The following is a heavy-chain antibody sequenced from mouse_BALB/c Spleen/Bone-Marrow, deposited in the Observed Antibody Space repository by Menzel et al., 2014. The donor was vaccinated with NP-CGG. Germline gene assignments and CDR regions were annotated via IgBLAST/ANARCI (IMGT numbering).Heavy chain of an antibody. J-gene: IGHJ4*01. V-gene: IGHV1-69*01. CDR1: GYTFTDYW. Sequence: QVQLQQPGAELVMPGASVKMSCKASGYTFTDYWMHWVKQRPGQGLEWIGAIDTSDSYTSHNQKFKGKATLTVDESSSTAYMQLSSLTSEDSAVYYCARRRGGAMDYWGQGTSVTVSS. CDR3: ARRRGGAMDY. CDR2: IDTSDSYT.